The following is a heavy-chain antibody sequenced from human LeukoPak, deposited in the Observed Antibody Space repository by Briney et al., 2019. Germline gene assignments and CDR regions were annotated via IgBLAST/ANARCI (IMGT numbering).Heavy chain of an antibody. CDR2: IYYSGST. CDR3: ARLETGPGIVGAPLPDY. D-gene: IGHD1-26*01. J-gene: IGHJ4*02. Sequence: SETLSLTCAVSGGSVTTDRYLWGWLRQSPGKGLEWIGSIYYSGSTYYNPSLKSRVTISVDTSKNQFSLKLSSVTAADTAVYYCARLETGPGIVGAPLPDYWGQGTLVTVSP. CDR1: GGSVTTDRYL. V-gene: IGHV4-39*01.